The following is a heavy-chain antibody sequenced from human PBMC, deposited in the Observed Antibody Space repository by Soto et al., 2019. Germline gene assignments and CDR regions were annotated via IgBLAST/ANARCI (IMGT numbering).Heavy chain of an antibody. CDR3: AKGAYCSGGSCYFNDAFDI. V-gene: IGHV3-9*01. D-gene: IGHD2-15*01. J-gene: IGHJ3*02. Sequence: GGSLRLSCAASGFTFDDYAMHWVRQAPGKGLEWVSGISWNSGSIGYADSVKGRFTISRDNAKNSLYLQMNSLRAEDTALYYCAKGAYCSGGSCYFNDAFDIWGQGTMVTVSS. CDR2: ISWNSGSI. CDR1: GFTFDDYA.